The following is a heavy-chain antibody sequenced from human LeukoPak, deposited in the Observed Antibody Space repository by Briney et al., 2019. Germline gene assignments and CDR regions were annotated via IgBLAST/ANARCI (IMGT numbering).Heavy chain of an antibody. D-gene: IGHD4-23*01. V-gene: IGHV3-74*03. CDR2: IKSDGSSI. J-gene: IGHJ4*02. CDR1: GFTFSTYW. CDR3: ARDLDYGGRSNFDH. Sequence: GGSLRLSCAASGFTFSTYWIHWVRQAPGKGLVWVSRIKSDGSSIMYADSVRGRFIISRDNAKNTLYLQMNSLRAEDTAVYYCARDLDYGGRSNFDHWGQGTLVTVSS.